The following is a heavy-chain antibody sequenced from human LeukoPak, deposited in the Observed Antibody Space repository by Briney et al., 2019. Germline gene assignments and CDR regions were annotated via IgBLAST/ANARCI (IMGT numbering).Heavy chain of an antibody. CDR3: AKDGAWLRFDD. J-gene: IGHJ4*02. D-gene: IGHD5-12*01. Sequence: GGSLRLSCAGSGFPFSSHGMDWGRQAPGKGLEWVSGISPGGGPTYYADSVRGRFSISRDDLKNTVYLQMKNLTAEDTAVYYCAKDGAWLRFDDWGQGILVTVSS. CDR2: ISPGGGPT. CDR1: GFPFSSHG. V-gene: IGHV3-23*01.